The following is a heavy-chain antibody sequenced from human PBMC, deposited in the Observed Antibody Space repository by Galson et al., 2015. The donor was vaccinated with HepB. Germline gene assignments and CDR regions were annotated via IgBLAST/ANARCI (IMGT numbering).Heavy chain of an antibody. D-gene: IGHD6-6*01. Sequence: SLRLSCAASGFTFSSYWMSWVRQAPGKGLEWVANIKQDGSEKYYVDSVKGRFTISRDNAKNSLYLQMNSLRAEDTAVYYCASLYSSSSNWYFDLWGRGTLVTVSS. J-gene: IGHJ2*01. CDR3: ASLYSSSSNWYFDL. V-gene: IGHV3-7*03. CDR1: GFTFSSYW. CDR2: IKQDGSEK.